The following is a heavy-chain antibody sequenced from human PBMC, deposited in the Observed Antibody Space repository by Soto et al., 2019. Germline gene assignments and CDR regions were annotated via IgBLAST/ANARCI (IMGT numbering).Heavy chain of an antibody. V-gene: IGHV1-69*13. Sequence: SVKVSCKASGGTFSSYAISWVRQAPGQGLEWMGGIIPIFGTANYAQKFQGRVTITADESTSTAYMELSSLRSEDTAVYYCASFYYGSSGYYYAFDYCGQGTLVTVSS. D-gene: IGHD3-22*01. CDR1: GGTFSSYA. CDR2: IIPIFGTA. J-gene: IGHJ4*02. CDR3: ASFYYGSSGYYYAFDY.